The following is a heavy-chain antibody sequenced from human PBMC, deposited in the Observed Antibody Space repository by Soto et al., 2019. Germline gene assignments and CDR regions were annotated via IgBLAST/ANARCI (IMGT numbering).Heavy chain of an antibody. CDR1: GGTFSNYA. V-gene: IGHV1-69*12. D-gene: IGHD3-22*01. CDR3: ARLSRGDYWYSDL. J-gene: IGHJ2*01. Sequence: QVQLVQSGAEVKKPGSSVKVSCKASGGTFSNYAISWVRQAPGQGLEWMGGISPIFGTTNYAQKFQGRVTITADESTSTTYMELSSLISEDTAVYYCARLSRGDYWYSDLWGRGTLVTVSS. CDR2: ISPIFGTT.